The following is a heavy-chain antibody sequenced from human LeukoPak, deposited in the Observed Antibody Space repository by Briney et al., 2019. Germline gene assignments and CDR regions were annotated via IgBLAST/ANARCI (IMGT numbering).Heavy chain of an antibody. Sequence: KASETLSLTCAVYGGSFRGYYWSWIRQPPGKGLEWIGEINHSGSTNYNPSLKSRVTISVDTSKNQFSLKLSSVTAADTAVYYCASRGGSLGARYNWFDPWGQGTLVTVSS. D-gene: IGHD1-26*01. V-gene: IGHV4-34*01. J-gene: IGHJ5*02. CDR2: INHSGST. CDR1: GGSFRGYY. CDR3: ASRGGSLGARYNWFDP.